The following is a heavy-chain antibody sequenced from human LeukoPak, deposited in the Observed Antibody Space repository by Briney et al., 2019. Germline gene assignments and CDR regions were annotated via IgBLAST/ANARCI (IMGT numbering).Heavy chain of an antibody. Sequence: SQTLSLTCTVSGGSISSGSYYWSWIRQPAGKGLEWIGRIYTSGSTNYNPSLKSRVTISVDTSKNQFSLKLSSVTAADTAVYYCARAYSGYGPSDVWGQGTTVTVSS. D-gene: IGHD5-12*01. CDR2: IYTSGST. J-gene: IGHJ6*02. CDR3: ARAYSGYGPSDV. CDR1: GGSISSGSYY. V-gene: IGHV4-61*02.